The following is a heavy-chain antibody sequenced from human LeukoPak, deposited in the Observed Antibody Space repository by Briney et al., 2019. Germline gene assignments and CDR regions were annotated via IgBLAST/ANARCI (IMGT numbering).Heavy chain of an antibody. V-gene: IGHV3-21*06. Sequence: GGSLTLFCAASGFTFSSYSMNWVRQAPGKGPEWVSSITSSSSYIYYADSLKGRFTISRDNAKNSLYLQMNSLRAEDTAVYYCARALVATAPFDYWGPGTPGSVSS. CDR1: GFTFSSYS. D-gene: IGHD5-12*01. CDR2: ITSSSSYI. CDR3: ARALVATAPFDY. J-gene: IGHJ4*02.